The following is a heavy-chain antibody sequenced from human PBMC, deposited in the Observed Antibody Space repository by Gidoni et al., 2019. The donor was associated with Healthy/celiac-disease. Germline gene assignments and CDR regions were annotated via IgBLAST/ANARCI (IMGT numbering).Heavy chain of an antibody. CDR3: AKDLPQMPSYWYDSSGPFDY. D-gene: IGHD3-22*01. Sequence: EVQLLESGGGLVQPGGSLRLSCAASGFTFSSYAMSWVRQAPGKGLEWVSAISGSGGSTYYADSVKGRFTISRDNSKNTLYLQMNSRRAEDTAVYYCAKDLPQMPSYWYDSSGPFDYWGQGTLVTVSS. CDR2: ISGSGGST. J-gene: IGHJ4*02. V-gene: IGHV3-23*01. CDR1: GFTFSSYA.